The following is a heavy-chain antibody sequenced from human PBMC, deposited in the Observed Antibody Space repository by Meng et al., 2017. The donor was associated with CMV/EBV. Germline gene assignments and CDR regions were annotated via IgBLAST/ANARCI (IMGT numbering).Heavy chain of an antibody. CDR3: ARDPLFGGGGRFDL. V-gene: IGHV1-18*01. J-gene: IGHJ2*01. CDR1: GYTFTSYG. CDR2: ISAYNGNT. D-gene: IGHD3-10*01. Sequence: LQLVPSGAEVTKPCASVNVSCKASGYTFTSYGISWVRQASGQGIEWMGWISAYNGNTNYAQKLQGRVTMTTDTSTSTAYMELRSLRSDDTAVYYCARDPLFGGGGRFDLWGRGTLVTVSS.